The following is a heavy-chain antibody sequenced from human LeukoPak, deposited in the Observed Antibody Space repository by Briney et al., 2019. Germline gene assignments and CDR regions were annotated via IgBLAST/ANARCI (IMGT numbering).Heavy chain of an antibody. CDR3: AKDLGFRGASGY. J-gene: IGHJ4*02. Sequence: GGSLRLSCAASGFTFSSYAMSWVRQAPGTGLEWVSTISASGVSTYFADSVKGRFTISRDSSKNTLYLQMNSLTAEDTAVYYCAKDLGFRGASGYWGQGTLVTVSS. D-gene: IGHD3-10*01. CDR1: GFTFSSYA. CDR2: ISASGVST. V-gene: IGHV3-23*01.